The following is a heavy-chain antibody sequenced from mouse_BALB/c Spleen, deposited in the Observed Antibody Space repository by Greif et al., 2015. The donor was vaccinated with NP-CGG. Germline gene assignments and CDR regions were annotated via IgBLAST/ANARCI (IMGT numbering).Heavy chain of an antibody. CDR3: NAVITTATSYFDV. V-gene: IGHV14-4*02. CDR1: GFNIKDYY. J-gene: IGHJ1*01. CDR2: IDPENGDT. D-gene: IGHD1-2*01. Sequence: EVQLQQSGAELVRSGASVKLSCTASGFNIKDYYMHWVKQRPEQGLEWIGWIDPENGDTEYAPKFQGKATMTADTSSNTAYLQLSSLTSEDTAVYYCNAVITTATSYFDVWGAGTTVTVSS.